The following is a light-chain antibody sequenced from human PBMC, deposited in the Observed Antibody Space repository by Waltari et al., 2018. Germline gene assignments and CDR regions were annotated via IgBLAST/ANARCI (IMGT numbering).Light chain of an antibody. CDR3: QQHSDFVT. CDR2: DVS. J-gene: IGKJ3*01. CDR1: QSISNS. V-gene: IGKV3-11*01. Sequence: EIVLTQSPATLSLSPGERATLSCRASQSISNSVGWYQQKPGQAPRLLIDDVSNRATGIPYRFSGSGSVTDFTLTISSLEPEDFAVYYCQQHSDFVTFGPGTTVEIK.